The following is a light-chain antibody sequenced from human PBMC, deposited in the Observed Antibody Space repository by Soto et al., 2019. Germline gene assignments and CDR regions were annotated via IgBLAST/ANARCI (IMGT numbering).Light chain of an antibody. CDR2: AAS. CDR1: QSISTS. J-gene: IGKJ1*01. CDR3: QQYNSYPWT. Sequence: IKLSLSPASISAPAGDSVTISCRASQSISTSLDWFQQKPGQAPRLLIYAASSWESGVPARFSGSGSGTEFTLTISSLQSEDFATYYCQQYNSYPWTFGEGTKVDIK. V-gene: IGKV1-13*02.